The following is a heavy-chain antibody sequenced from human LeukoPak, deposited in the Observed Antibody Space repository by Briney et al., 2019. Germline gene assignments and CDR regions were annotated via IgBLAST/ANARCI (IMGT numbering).Heavy chain of an antibody. J-gene: IGHJ5*02. CDR3: AKGVLCSGWSVWFDP. Sequence: GRSLRLSCAASGFTFSSYGMHWVRQAPGKGLEWVADISYDGSNKYYADSVKGRFTISRDNSKNTLYLQMNSLRAGVAAVYYCAKGVLCSGWSVWFDPWPQETLVRV. V-gene: IGHV3-30*18. D-gene: IGHD6-19*01. CDR1: GFTFSSYG. CDR2: ISYDGSNK.